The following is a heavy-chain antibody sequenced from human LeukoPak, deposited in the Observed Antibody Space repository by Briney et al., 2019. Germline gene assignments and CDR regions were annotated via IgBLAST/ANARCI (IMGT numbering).Heavy chain of an antibody. CDR3: VSDLCTNGICSDFQY. CDR1: GFSFSSYG. CDR2: VSDNGVTK. Sequence: GGSLRLSCAASGFSFSSYGMLWVRQAPGKGLEWVAVVSDNGVTKFYADSVMGRFTISRDNSKNMVYLQMNSLRAEDTAVYYCVSDLCTNGICSDFQYWGQGSLVTVSS. V-gene: IGHV3-30*03. J-gene: IGHJ4*02. D-gene: IGHD2-8*01.